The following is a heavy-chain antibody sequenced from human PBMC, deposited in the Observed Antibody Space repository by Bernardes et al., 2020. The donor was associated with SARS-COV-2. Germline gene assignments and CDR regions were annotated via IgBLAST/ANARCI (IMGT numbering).Heavy chain of an antibody. V-gene: IGHV3-33*01. CDR3: ARVISMYYGMDV. Sequence: GGSLRLSCAASGFTFSSYGMHWVRQAPGKGLEWVAVIWYDGSNKYYADSVKGRFTISRDNSKNTLYLQMNSLRAEDTAVYYCARVISMYYGMDVWGQGTTVTVSS. CDR1: GFTFSSYG. J-gene: IGHJ6*02. D-gene: IGHD2-2*01. CDR2: IWYDGSNK.